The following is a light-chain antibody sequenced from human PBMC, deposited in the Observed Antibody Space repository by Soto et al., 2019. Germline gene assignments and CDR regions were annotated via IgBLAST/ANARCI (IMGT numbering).Light chain of an antibody. CDR3: QQYDNLP. CDR1: QDISNY. J-gene: IGKJ4*01. CDR2: DAS. V-gene: IGKV1-33*01. Sequence: DIQMTQSPSSLSASVGDRVTITCQASQDISNYLNWYQQKPGKAPKLLIYDASNLETGVPSRFSGSGSGTDFTFTISSLQPEDIATYYCQQYDNLPVGGGTKVEIK.